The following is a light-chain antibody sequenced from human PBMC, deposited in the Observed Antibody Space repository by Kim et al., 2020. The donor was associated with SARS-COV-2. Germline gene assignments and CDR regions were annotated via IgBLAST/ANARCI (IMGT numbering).Light chain of an antibody. CDR3: QVWDTGTDDYV. CDR1: NIGGNS. J-gene: IGLJ1*01. Sequence: SYELTQPPSVSVAPGQTARITCGGNNIGGNSVHWYQQKPGQAPVLVIYYDSDRPSGIPERFSGSNSGTTATLTISRVEAGDEADYYCQVWDTGTDDYVFG. V-gene: IGLV3-21*01. CDR2: YDS.